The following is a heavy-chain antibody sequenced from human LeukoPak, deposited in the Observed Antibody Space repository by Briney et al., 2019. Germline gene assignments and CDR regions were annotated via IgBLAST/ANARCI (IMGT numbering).Heavy chain of an antibody. Sequence: GASVKVSCKASGGTFSSYAISWVRQAPGQGLEWMGGIIPIFGTANYAQKFQGRVTITADESTSTAYMELRSLRSDDTAVYYCARDRPTNNGYYYYGMDVWGQGTTVTVSS. CDR2: IIPIFGTA. CDR1: GGTFSSYA. J-gene: IGHJ6*02. D-gene: IGHD1-14*01. CDR3: ARDRPTNNGYYYYGMDV. V-gene: IGHV1-69*13.